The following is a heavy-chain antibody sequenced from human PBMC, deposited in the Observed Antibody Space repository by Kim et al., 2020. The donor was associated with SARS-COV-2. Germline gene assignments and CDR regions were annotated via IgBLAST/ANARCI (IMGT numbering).Heavy chain of an antibody. V-gene: IGHV1-69*13. CDR2: IIPIFGTA. Sequence: SVKVSCKASGGTFSSYAISWVRQAPGQGLEWMGGIIPIFGTANYAQKFQGRDTITADESTSTAYMELSSLSSEDTAVYYCARGAAMTTVTTYCYRGQGTLVTVSA. CDR1: GGTFSSYA. CDR3: ARGAAMTTVTTYCY. D-gene: IGHD4-17*01. J-gene: IGHJ4*02.